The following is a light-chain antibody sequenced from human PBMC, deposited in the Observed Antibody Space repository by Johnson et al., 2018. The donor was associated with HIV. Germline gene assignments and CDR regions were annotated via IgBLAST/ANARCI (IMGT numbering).Light chain of an antibody. CDR1: SSNIGNNS. CDR3: GTWDNSLSANV. J-gene: IGLJ1*01. V-gene: IGLV1-51*01. CDR2: INH. Sequence: QFVLTQPPSVSAAPGQKVTISCSGSSSNIGNNSVSWYQQPPGTAPKRLIYINHKRTSGIHDHFSGSKSGTSTTMAITALQPGDEADYYCGTWDNSLSANVFGTGTKVTVL.